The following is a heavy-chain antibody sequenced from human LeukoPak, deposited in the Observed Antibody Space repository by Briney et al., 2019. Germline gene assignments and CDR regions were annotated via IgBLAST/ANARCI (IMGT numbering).Heavy chain of an antibody. CDR1: GGSISSSSYS. Sequence: SETLSLTRTVSGGSISSSSYSWGWIRQPPGKGLEWIGSIYYSGSTYYNPSLKSRVTISVDTSKNQFSLKLSSVTAADTAVYYCARQLVPYYFDYWGQGTLVTVSS. V-gene: IGHV4-39*01. CDR3: ARQLVPYYFDY. D-gene: IGHD6-13*01. CDR2: IYYSGST. J-gene: IGHJ4*02.